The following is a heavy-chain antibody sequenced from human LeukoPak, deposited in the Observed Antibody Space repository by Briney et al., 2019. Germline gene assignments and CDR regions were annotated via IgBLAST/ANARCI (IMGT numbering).Heavy chain of an antibody. V-gene: IGHV3-11*04. Sequence: GGSLRLSCAASGFTFSDYYMSWIRQAPGKGLEWVSYISSSGSTIYYADSVKGRFTISRDNAKNSLYLQMNSLRAEDTAVYYCARVYDFWSGWDAFDIWGQGTMVTVSS. CDR3: ARVYDFWSGWDAFDI. D-gene: IGHD3-3*01. J-gene: IGHJ3*02. CDR2: ISSSGSTI. CDR1: GFTFSDYY.